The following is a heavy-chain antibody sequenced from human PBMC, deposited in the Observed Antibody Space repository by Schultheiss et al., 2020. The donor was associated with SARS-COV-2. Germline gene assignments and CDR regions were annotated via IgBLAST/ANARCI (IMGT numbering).Heavy chain of an antibody. Sequence: GGSLRLSCAASGFTFSSYGMHWVRQAPGKGLEWVAVIWYDGSNKYYADSVKGRFTISRDNSKNTLYLQMNSLRAEDTAVYYCARDYLRQDIVVVPAAGRLFDYWGQGTLVTVSS. CDR3: ARDYLRQDIVVVPAAGRLFDY. V-gene: IGHV3-33*08. D-gene: IGHD2-2*01. J-gene: IGHJ4*02. CDR1: GFTFSSYG. CDR2: IWYDGSNK.